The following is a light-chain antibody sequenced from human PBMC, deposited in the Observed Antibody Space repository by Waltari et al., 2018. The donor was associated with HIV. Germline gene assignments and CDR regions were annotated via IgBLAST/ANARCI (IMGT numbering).Light chain of an antibody. V-gene: IGLV1-47*01. CDR1: FSNIGLDS. Sequence: QSVLTQPPPASGTPGQRVFISCSGSFSNIGLDSVNWYQHVPGMAPKLLIYTNNRRPSEVPGRFSGSKSGTSATLDISGLRPEDEATYYCAVWDDSLRGGVFGGGTKLSVL. CDR3: AVWDDSLRGGV. J-gene: IGLJ2*01. CDR2: TNN.